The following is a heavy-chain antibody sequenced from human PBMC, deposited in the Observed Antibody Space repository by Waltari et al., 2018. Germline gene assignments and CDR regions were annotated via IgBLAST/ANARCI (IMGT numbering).Heavy chain of an antibody. CDR2: ISSSGGM. V-gene: IGHV3-23*01. J-gene: IGHJ3*02. CDR3: AKAVVGATLHAFDI. CDR1: GLTFSSYG. D-gene: IGHD1-26*01. Sequence: EVQLLESGGALVQPGGSLRLSCAASGLTFSSYGLSWVRQAPGKGLEGVSGISSSGGMYYAGSVKGRFTISRDNSKNTLYLQMNSLTADDTAIYYCAKAVVGATLHAFDIWGQGTMVTVSS.